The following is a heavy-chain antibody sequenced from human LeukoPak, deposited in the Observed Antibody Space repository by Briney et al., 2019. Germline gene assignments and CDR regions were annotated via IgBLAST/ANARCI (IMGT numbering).Heavy chain of an antibody. J-gene: IGHJ4*02. V-gene: IGHV4-4*07. CDR3: ARSTAMVPLDY. CDR1: GGSISSSY. Sequence: SETLSLTCTVSGGSISSSYWSWVRQPAGTGLEWIGRIYTSGSTNYNPPLTSRVTISVDKSKNQFSLKLSSVTAADTAVYFCARSTAMVPLDYWGQGTLVTVSS. D-gene: IGHD5-18*01. CDR2: IYTSGST.